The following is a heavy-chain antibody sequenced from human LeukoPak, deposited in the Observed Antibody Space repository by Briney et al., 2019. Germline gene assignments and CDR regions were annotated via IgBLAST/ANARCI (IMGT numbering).Heavy chain of an antibody. J-gene: IGHJ4*02. D-gene: IGHD3-22*01. V-gene: IGHV3-13*05. Sequence: GGSLRLSCAASGFTFSSYDMHWVRQATGKGLEWVSAIGTAGDPYYPGSVKGRFTISRENAKNSLYLQMNSLRAGDTAVYYWSRGIYYDSSGYSSALFDYWGQGPLVTVSS. CDR2: IGTAGDP. CDR1: GFTFSSYD. CDR3: SRGIYYDSSGYSSALFDY.